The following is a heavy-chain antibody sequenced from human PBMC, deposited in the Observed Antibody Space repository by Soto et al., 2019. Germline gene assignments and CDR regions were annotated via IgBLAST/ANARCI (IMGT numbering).Heavy chain of an antibody. Sequence: EVQLVDSGGGLVQPGRSLRLSCAASGFTFDDYAMHWVRQTPGKGLEWVSGISWNSGTIGYADSVKGRFTISRDNAKNSLYLQMNSLRVEDTALYYCAKGSGLYYDSSGYQFEYWGQGTLVTVAS. V-gene: IGHV3-9*01. D-gene: IGHD3-22*01. CDR3: AKGSGLYYDSSGYQFEY. CDR1: GFTFDDYA. CDR2: ISWNSGTI. J-gene: IGHJ4*02.